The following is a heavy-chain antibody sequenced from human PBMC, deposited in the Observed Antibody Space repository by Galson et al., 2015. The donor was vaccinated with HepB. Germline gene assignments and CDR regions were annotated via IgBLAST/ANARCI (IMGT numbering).Heavy chain of an antibody. CDR3: ARAGYLAGCDP. J-gene: IGHJ5*02. Sequence: SLRLSCAASGFTFSSNWMDWVRQTPGKGLRWIPRINSDGSSTRYADSVKGRVTISRDNAKNTVYLQMNSLRAEDTAVYYCARAGYLAGCDPWGQGTLVTVSP. CDR2: INSDGSST. CDR1: GFTFSSNW. D-gene: IGHD5-18*01. V-gene: IGHV3-74*01.